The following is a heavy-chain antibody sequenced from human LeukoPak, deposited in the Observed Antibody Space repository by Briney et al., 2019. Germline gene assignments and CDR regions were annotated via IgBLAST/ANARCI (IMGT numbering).Heavy chain of an antibody. CDR1: KFTFRHYG. CDR3: AKDAERGFDYSNSLDK. CDR2: IWNEESSQ. D-gene: IGHD4-11*01. V-gene: IGHV3-33*06. J-gene: IGHJ4*02. Sequence: GGSLRLSCAASKFTFRHYGMHWVRQAPGKGLEWVAVIWNEESSQYYADSVKGRFTVSRDNSQNTLFLQMNNLRPEDTAVYCAKDAERGFDYSNSLDKWGQGTLVT.